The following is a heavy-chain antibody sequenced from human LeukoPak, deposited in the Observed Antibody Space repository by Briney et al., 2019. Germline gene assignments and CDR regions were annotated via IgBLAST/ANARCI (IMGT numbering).Heavy chain of an antibody. CDR1: GFTFSGSA. CDR2: IRSKANGYTT. Sequence: GRSLKLSCAASGFTFSGSAMHWVRQASGKGLEWVGRIRSKANGYTTAYGASVKGRFTISRDDSQRATYVQMNSLKIEDTAVYYCTRLAGGDAFDIWGPGTMVTVSS. CDR3: TRLAGGDAFDI. J-gene: IGHJ3*02. V-gene: IGHV3-73*01. D-gene: IGHD2-15*01.